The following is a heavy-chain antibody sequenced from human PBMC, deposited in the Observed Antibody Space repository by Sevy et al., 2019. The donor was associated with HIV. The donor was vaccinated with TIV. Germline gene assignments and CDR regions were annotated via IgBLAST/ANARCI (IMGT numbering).Heavy chain of an antibody. CDR1: GFTFSDYG. J-gene: IGHJ5*01. Sequence: GGSLRLSCAASGFTFSDYGMTWVRQAPGKVLECVSSISNSGAGTYCADSVKGRFIISRDNSKNTVYLQMISLRAEDTALYYCGKRRTTGMTDWFDSWGQGTLVTVSS. CDR3: GKRRTTGMTDWFDS. D-gene: IGHD1-1*01. CDR2: ISNSGAGT. V-gene: IGHV3-23*01.